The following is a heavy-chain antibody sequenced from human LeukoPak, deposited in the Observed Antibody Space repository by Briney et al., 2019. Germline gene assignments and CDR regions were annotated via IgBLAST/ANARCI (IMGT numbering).Heavy chain of an antibody. V-gene: IGHV3-23*01. Sequence: GGSLRLSCAASRFTFSDYALSWVRQAPGKGLEWASSLSISTGSTYYADSVKGRFTISRDNSENILYLQMDSLGAEDTAVYYCAKGREVATITDFDYWGQGTLVTVSS. CDR1: RFTFSDYA. D-gene: IGHD5-24*01. CDR2: LSISTGST. CDR3: AKGREVATITDFDY. J-gene: IGHJ4*02.